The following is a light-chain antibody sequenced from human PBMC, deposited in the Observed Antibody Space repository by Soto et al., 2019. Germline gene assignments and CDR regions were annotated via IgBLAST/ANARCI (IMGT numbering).Light chain of an antibody. J-gene: IGLJ1*01. CDR3: SPYTSSSIV. Sequence: QSARTQPASVSGSPGQSITISCTGTSSDVGGCNYVSWYQQHPGKAPKLMIYEVSNRPSGVSNRFSGSKSGNTAPLTISGLQAEDEADYYCSPYTSSSIVFGTGTKVTVL. V-gene: IGLV2-14*01. CDR2: EVS. CDR1: SSDVGGCNY.